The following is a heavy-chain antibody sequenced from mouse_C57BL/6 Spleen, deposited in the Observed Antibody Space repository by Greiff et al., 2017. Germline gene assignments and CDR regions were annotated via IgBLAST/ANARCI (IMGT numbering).Heavy chain of an antibody. V-gene: IGHV1-80*01. CDR1: GYAFSSYW. D-gene: IGHD1-1*01. Sequence: VKLQQSGAELVKPGASVKISCKASGYAFSSYWMNWVKQRPGKGLEWIGQIYPGDGDTNYNGKFKGKATLTADKSSSTAYMQLSSLTSEDSAVYFCARLLRYYAMDYWGQGTSVTVSS. CDR2: IYPGDGDT. J-gene: IGHJ4*01. CDR3: ARLLRYYAMDY.